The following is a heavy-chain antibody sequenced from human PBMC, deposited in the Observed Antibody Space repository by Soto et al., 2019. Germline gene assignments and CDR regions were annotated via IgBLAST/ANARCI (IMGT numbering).Heavy chain of an antibody. J-gene: IGHJ6*03. V-gene: IGHV3-23*01. CDR1: GFTFSSYA. CDR3: AKGARDLITMVRGVTDYYYYYYMDV. D-gene: IGHD3-10*01. CDR2: ISGSGGST. Sequence: GGSLRLSCAASGFTFSSYAMSWVRQAPGKGLEWVSAISGSGGSTYYADSVKGRFTISRDNSKNRLYLQMNSLKAEDTAVYYCAKGARDLITMVRGVTDYYYYYYMDVWGKGTTVTVSS.